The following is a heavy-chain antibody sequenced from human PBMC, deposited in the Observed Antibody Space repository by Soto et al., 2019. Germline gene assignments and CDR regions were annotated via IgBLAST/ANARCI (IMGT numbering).Heavy chain of an antibody. V-gene: IGHV1-18*01. Sequence: QLVQSGGEVRNPGSSVKVSCQASGYIFNNFGLSWVRQVPGQGLEWMGWIGPPIGKTDYAPKFRDRVTMTADSTTNTAYMELRSLTSYDSALYYCVRCYCSVGSCFTCWHFDLWCRGTLVSVSS. CDR2: IGPPIGKT. J-gene: IGHJ2*01. CDR3: VRCYCSVGSCFTCWHFDL. D-gene: IGHD6-19*01. CDR1: GYIFNNFG.